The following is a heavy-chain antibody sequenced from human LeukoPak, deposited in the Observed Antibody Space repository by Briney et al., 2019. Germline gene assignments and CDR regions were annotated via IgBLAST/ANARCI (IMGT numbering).Heavy chain of an antibody. D-gene: IGHD3-22*01. Sequence: GGSLRLSCAASGFTFSNAWMNWVRQAPGKGLEWVGRIKSKTDGGTTDYAAPVKGRFTISRDDSKNTLYLQMNSLKTEDTAMYYCSTTYYYDSSEGYWGQGTLVTVSS. J-gene: IGHJ4*02. CDR2: IKSKTDGGTT. CDR3: STTYYYDSSEGY. CDR1: GFTFSNAW. V-gene: IGHV3-15*07.